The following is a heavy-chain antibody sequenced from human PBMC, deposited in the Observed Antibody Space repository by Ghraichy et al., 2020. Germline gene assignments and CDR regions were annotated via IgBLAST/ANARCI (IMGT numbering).Heavy chain of an antibody. CDR1: GDSVRSSF. D-gene: IGHD2-15*01. Sequence: SETLSLTCAVSGDSVRSSFWSWIRQPPGKGLEWIGYISDSGGTNSHPSLHSRVTISVDSSKNQISLRLRSVTTADTAIYYCARVMPSGASHLWYFDLWGRGTLVSVSS. V-gene: IGHV4-59*02. J-gene: IGHJ2*01. CDR3: ARVMPSGASHLWYFDL. CDR2: ISDSGGT.